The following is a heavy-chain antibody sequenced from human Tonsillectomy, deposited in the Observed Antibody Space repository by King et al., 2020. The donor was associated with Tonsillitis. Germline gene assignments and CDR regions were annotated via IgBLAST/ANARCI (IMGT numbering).Heavy chain of an antibody. V-gene: IGHV3-30*18. Sequence: VQLVESGGGVVQPGRSLRLSCAASGFTFSSYGMHWVRQAPGKGLEWVAVILYDGSNKYYADSVRGRFTIHRDNSKNPLYVQMNCVRAEDTAVYYCAKDRLGSRILSLYYYYYGMDVWGQGTTVTVSS. CDR3: AKDRLGSRILSLYYYYYGMDV. CDR1: GFTFSSYG. D-gene: IGHD3-10*01. J-gene: IGHJ6*02. CDR2: ILYDGSNK.